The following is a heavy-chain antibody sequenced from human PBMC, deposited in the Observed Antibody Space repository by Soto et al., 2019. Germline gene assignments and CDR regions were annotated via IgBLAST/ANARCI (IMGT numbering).Heavy chain of an antibody. V-gene: IGHV4-59*01. CDR2: SDYSGST. Sequence: AETLSLTCTVSVGSISSYYWIWIRQPPGKVLEWIGYSDYSGSTNYNPSRKRRVTISVDTSKNHFSLKLSAFTAADTAVYYCATAYSGAFWFDHWGQGTLVTVSS. CDR3: ATAYSGAFWFDH. D-gene: IGHD1-26*01. CDR1: VGSISSYY. J-gene: IGHJ5*02.